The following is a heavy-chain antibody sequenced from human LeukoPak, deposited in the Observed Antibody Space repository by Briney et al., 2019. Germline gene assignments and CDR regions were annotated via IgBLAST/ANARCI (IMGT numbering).Heavy chain of an antibody. CDR3: ARHRDSRYCSGGSCYNWFDP. D-gene: IGHD2-15*01. Sequence: SETLSLTCTVSGGSISSSSYYWGWIRQPAGKGLEWIGGIYYSGSTYYNPSLKSRVTISVDTSRNQFSLKLSSVTAADTAVYYCARHRDSRYCSGGSCYNWFDPWGQGTLVTVSS. CDR1: GGSISSSSYY. J-gene: IGHJ5*02. CDR2: IYYSGST. V-gene: IGHV4-39*01.